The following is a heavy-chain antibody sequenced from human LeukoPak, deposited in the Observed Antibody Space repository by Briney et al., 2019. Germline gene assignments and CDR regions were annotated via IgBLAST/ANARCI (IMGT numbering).Heavy chain of an antibody. CDR2: MNPNSGNT. D-gene: IGHD3-16*01. Sequence: ASVKVSCKASGYTFTSYDINWVRQATGQGLEWMGWMNPNSGNTGCAQKLQGRVTITRNTSISTAYMELSSLRSEDTAVYYCAREGGLARYFDYWGQGTLVTVSS. V-gene: IGHV1-8*03. CDR3: AREGGLARYFDY. CDR1: GYTFTSYD. J-gene: IGHJ4*02.